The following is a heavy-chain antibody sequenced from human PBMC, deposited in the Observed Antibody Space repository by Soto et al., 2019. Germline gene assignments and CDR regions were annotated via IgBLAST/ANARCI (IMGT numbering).Heavy chain of an antibody. Sequence: GGSLRLSCAASGFTFSSYAMSWVRQAPGKGLEWVSAISGSGGSTYYADSVKGRFTISRDNSKNTLYLQMNSLRAEDTAVYYCATKTVSSSWFDPWGQGTLVTVSS. CDR2: ISGSGGST. CDR1: GFTFSSYA. CDR3: ATKTVSSSWFDP. J-gene: IGHJ5*02. D-gene: IGHD4-4*01. V-gene: IGHV3-23*01.